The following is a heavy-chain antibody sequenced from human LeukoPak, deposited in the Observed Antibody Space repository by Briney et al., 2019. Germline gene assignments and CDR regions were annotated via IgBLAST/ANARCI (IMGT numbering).Heavy chain of an antibody. D-gene: IGHD6-19*01. CDR1: GYSFISYW. Sequence: GESLKISCKGSGYSFISYWIGWVRQMPGKGLEWMGIIYLGDSDTRYSPSFQGQVTISAAKSISTAYLQWSSLQASDTAMYYCARHPSYTRGSPLDYWGQGTLVTVSS. J-gene: IGHJ4*02. V-gene: IGHV5-51*01. CDR3: ARHPSYTRGSPLDY. CDR2: IYLGDSDT.